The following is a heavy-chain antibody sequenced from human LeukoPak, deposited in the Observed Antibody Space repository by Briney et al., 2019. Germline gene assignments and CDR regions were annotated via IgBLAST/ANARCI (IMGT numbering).Heavy chain of an antibody. CDR1: GFTFDDYA. D-gene: IGHD3-22*01. J-gene: IGHJ4*02. CDR3: ARGRGVVVTHLYYFDY. CDR2: ISWNSGSI. Sequence: PGGSLRLSCAASGFTFDDYAMHWVRQAPGKGLEWVSGISWNSGSIGYADSVKGRFTISRDNAKNSLYLQMNSLRAEDTALYYCARGRGVVVTHLYYFDYWGQGTLVTVSS. V-gene: IGHV3-9*01.